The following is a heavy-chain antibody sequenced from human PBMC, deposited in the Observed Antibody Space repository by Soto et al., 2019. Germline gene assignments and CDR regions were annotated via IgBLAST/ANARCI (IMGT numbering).Heavy chain of an antibody. CDR2: IRQGGNEK. D-gene: IGHD3-16*01. Sequence: XGALRLSFTASGFMVSTYLMSWVRQAPGKGLEWVANIRQGGNEKFYVDSVKGRFTISRDNAKKSLYLQMNSLRAEDTAVYYCVGALNYEVPYYYYGMDVWAQRTTVTVSS. CDR1: GFMVSTYL. J-gene: IGHJ6*02. CDR3: VGALNYEVPYYYYGMDV. V-gene: IGHV3-7*01.